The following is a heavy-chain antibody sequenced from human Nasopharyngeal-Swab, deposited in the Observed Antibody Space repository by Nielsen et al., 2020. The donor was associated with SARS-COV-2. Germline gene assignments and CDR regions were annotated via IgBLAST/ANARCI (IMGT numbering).Heavy chain of an antibody. CDR1: GFAFGSYG. J-gene: IGHJ4*02. Sequence: LSLTCAASGFAFGSYGMHWVRQAPSRGLGWVAVIWYDATKIYYADSVKGRFTISRDNSKNTLFLEMNSLRAEDSAMYYCVKDEHSFHIGPLDYWGQGALVAVSS. V-gene: IGHV3-33*03. CDR2: IWYDATKI. D-gene: IGHD5-18*01. CDR3: VKDEHSFHIGPLDY.